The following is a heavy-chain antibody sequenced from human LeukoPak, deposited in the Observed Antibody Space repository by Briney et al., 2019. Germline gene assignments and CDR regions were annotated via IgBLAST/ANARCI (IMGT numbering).Heavy chain of an antibody. CDR2: INSDGSST. D-gene: IGHD3-22*01. CDR1: GFTFSSSW. Sequence: GGSLRLSCADSGFTFSSSWMHWLRQAPGKGLVWVSRINSDGSSTSYADSVKGRFTISRDNAKNTLYLQMNSLRAEDTAVYYCARVMDYEGYFDYWGQGTLVTVSS. CDR3: ARVMDYEGYFDY. V-gene: IGHV3-74*01. J-gene: IGHJ4*02.